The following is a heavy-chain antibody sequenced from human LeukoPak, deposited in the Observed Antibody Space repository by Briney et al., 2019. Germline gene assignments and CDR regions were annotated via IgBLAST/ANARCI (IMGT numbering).Heavy chain of an antibody. J-gene: IGHJ4*02. Sequence: PSETLSLTCAVYGGSFSGYYWSWIRQPPGKGLEWIGETNHSGSTNYNPSLKSRVTISVDTSKNQFSLKLSSVTAADTAVYYCARFLGRDGYKKRYFDYWGQGTLVTVSS. D-gene: IGHD5-24*01. CDR2: TNHSGST. V-gene: IGHV4-34*01. CDR1: GGSFSGYY. CDR3: ARFLGRDGYKKRYFDY.